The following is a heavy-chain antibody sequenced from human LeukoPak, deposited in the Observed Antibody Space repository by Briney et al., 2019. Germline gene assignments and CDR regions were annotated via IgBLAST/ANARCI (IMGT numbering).Heavy chain of an antibody. J-gene: IGHJ4*02. D-gene: IGHD6-13*01. CDR1: GGSISGYY. CDR2: IYYSGGT. V-gene: IGHV4-59*01. CDR3: ARHRYSSSWYIDY. Sequence: PSETLSLTCTVSGGSISGYYWSWIRQPPGKGLEWIGYIYYSGGTNYNSSLKSRVTISLDTSKNQFSLKLNSVTAAGTAVYYCARHRYSSSWYIDYWGQGTLVTVSS.